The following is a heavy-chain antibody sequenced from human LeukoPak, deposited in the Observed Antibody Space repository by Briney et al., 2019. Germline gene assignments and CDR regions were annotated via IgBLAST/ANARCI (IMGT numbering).Heavy chain of an antibody. CDR3: ARGRRIVVLPGRGFFDL. Sequence: SETLSLTCTVSGHSISSGYYWGWIRQPPGKGLEWIGSIYQSGSTYYNPSLKSRVTISVDTSKNQFSLKLSSVTAADTAVYYCARGRRIVVLPGRGFFDLWGRGTLVTVSS. J-gene: IGHJ2*01. D-gene: IGHD4/OR15-4a*01. CDR2: IYQSGST. V-gene: IGHV4-38-2*02. CDR1: GHSISSGYY.